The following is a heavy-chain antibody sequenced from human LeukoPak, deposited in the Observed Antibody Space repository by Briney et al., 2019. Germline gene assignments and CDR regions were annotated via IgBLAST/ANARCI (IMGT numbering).Heavy chain of an antibody. Sequence: GGSLRLSCAASGFTFSSYDMHWVRQATGKGLEWVSAIGTAGDTYYPGSVKGRFTISRENAKNSLYLQMSSLRAGDTAVYYCARAAYSSTWYSRYFDLWGRGTLVTVSS. CDR3: ARAAYSSTWYSRYFDL. V-gene: IGHV3-13*01. CDR1: GFTFSSYD. J-gene: IGHJ2*01. CDR2: IGTAGDT. D-gene: IGHD6-13*01.